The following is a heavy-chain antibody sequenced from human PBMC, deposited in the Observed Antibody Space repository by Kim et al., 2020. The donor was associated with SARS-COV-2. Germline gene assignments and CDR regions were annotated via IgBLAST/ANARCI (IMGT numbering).Heavy chain of an antibody. D-gene: IGHD3-16*01. V-gene: IGHV3-49*02. CDR3: ARRRLAYEYMDV. Sequence: EYAPSVKGRITVSRDDANDVAYLQLSSLRSEDTAVYYCARRRLAYEYMDVWGKGTTVTVSS. J-gene: IGHJ6*03.